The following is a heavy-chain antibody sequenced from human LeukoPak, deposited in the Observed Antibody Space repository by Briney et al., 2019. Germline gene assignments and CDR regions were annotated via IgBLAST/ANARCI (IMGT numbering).Heavy chain of an antibody. CDR2: ISGSGGST. V-gene: IGHV3-23*01. D-gene: IGHD3-10*01. J-gene: IGHJ5*02. CDR1: GFTFSSYA. CDR3: AKARFTMVRGTIYNWFDP. Sequence: PGGSLRLSCAASGFTFSSYAMSWVRQAPGKGLEWVSAISGSGGSTYYADSVKGRFTISRDNSKNTLYLQMNSLRAEDTAVYYCAKARFTMVRGTIYNWFDPWGQGTLVTVSS.